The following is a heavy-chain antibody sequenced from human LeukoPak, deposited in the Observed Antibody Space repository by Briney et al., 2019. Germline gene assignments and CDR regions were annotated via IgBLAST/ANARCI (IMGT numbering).Heavy chain of an antibody. V-gene: IGHV3-48*01. CDR1: GFTFSSYG. Sequence: GGSLRLSCAASGFTFSSYGMNWVRQAPGKGLEWVSYIRTSSSTTYYADSVKGRFTISRDNANNSLYLQMSSLRPEDTAVYYCARGVPYDSWSGPHYSDYWGQGTLVTVSS. CDR3: ARGVPYDSWSGPHYSDY. J-gene: IGHJ4*02. D-gene: IGHD3-3*01. CDR2: IRTSSSTT.